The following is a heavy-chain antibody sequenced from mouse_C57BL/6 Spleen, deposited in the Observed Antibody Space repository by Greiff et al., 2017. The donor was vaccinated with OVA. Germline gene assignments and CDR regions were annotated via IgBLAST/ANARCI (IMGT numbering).Heavy chain of an antibody. CDR3: AGEAQATRAWFAY. D-gene: IGHD3-2*02. CDR1: GYTFTSYW. CDR2: IDPSDSYT. V-gene: IGHV1-69*01. J-gene: IGHJ3*01. Sequence: QVQLQQPGAELVMPGASVKLSCKASGYTFTSYWMHWVKQRPGQGLEWIGEIDPSDSYTNYNQKFKGKSTLTVDKSSSTAYMQLNSLTSEDSAVYVCAGEAQATRAWFAYWGQGTLVTVSA.